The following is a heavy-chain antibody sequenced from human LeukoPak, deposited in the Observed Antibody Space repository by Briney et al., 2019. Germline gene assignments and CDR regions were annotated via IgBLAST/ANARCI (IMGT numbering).Heavy chain of an antibody. CDR1: GFTFSDHH. D-gene: IGHD3-22*01. J-gene: IGHJ4*02. CDR2: SRNKGRGYST. CDR3: TRIFYYETGRYYPDH. Sequence: PGGSLRLSCAASGFTFSDHHMDWVRQAPGKGLEWIGRSRNKGRGYSTVFAASVKGRFTISRDEPKNSLYLQMNSLKTEDTAVYYCTRIFYYETGRYYPDHWGQGTLVPVSS. V-gene: IGHV3-72*01.